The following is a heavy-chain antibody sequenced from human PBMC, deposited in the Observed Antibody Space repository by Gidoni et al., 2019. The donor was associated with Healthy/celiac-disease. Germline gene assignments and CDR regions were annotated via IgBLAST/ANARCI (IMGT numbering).Heavy chain of an antibody. CDR3: ARGGLYGSGSYWGYYYGMDV. CDR2: IKQDGSEK. CDR1: GFTFSSYW. Sequence: EVQLVESGGGLVQPGGSLRLSCAASGFTFSSYWMRWVRPAPGKGLEWVANIKQDGSEKYYVDSVKGRFTISRDNAKNSLYLQMNSLRAEDTAVYYCARGGLYGSGSYWGYYYGMDVWGQGTTVTVSS. D-gene: IGHD3-10*01. V-gene: IGHV3-7*03. J-gene: IGHJ6*02.